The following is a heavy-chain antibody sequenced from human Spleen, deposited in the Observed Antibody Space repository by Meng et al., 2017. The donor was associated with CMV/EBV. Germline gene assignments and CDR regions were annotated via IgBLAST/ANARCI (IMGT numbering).Heavy chain of an antibody. CDR3: ASRRYDSSGRRAFDI. CDR1: GFTFSSYS. D-gene: IGHD3-22*01. CDR2: ISSSSSYI. Sequence: GGSLRLSCAASGFTFSSYSMNWVRQAPGKGLEWVSSISSSSSYIYYADSVKGRFTISRDNAKNSLYLQMNSLRAEDTAVYYCASRRYDSSGRRAFDIWGQGTMVTVSS. V-gene: IGHV3-21*01. J-gene: IGHJ3*02.